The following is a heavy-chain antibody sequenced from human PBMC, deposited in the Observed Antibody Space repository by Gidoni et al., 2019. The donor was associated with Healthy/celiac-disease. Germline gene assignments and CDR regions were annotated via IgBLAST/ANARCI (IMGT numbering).Heavy chain of an antibody. CDR2: ISSSGSTI. V-gene: IGHV3-48*03. J-gene: IGHJ4*02. D-gene: IGHD4-17*01. CDR3: ARGGATPWGVPTTVARGDY. Sequence: EAQPVESGGALAQPRGSLRLSCAAPGFTCRGDEMHWVRQAPGKGREGVSYISSSGSTIYYADSVKGRYTISRDNAKNSLYLQMNSLRAEDTAVYYCARGGATPWGVPTTVARGDYWGQGTLVTVSS. CDR1: GFTCRGDE.